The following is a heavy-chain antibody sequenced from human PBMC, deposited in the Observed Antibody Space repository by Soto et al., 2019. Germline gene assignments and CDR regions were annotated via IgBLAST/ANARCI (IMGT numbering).Heavy chain of an antibody. CDR1: GFTFSSYA. V-gene: IGHV3-23*01. CDR3: AKVIYSGYESPSAYYYGMDV. CDR2: ISGSGGST. D-gene: IGHD5-12*01. J-gene: IGHJ6*02. Sequence: GGSLRLSCAASGFTFSSYAMSWVRQAPGKGLEWVSAISGSGGSTYYADSVKGRFTNSRDNSKNTLYLQMNSLRAEDTAVYYCAKVIYSGYESPSAYYYGMDVWGQGTTVTVSS.